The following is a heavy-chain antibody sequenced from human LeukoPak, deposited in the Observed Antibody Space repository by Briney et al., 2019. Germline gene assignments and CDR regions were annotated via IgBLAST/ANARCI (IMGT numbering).Heavy chain of an antibody. D-gene: IGHD3-22*01. Sequence: PGGSLRLSCAASGFTFSNAWMSWVRQAPGKGLEWVGRIKSKTDGGTTDYAAPVKGRFTISRDNSKNTLYLQMNSLRAEDTAVYYCARGPPYYYDSSGYAFDIWGQGTMVTVSS. V-gene: IGHV3-15*01. CDR2: IKSKTDGGTT. J-gene: IGHJ3*02. CDR3: ARGPPYYYDSSGYAFDI. CDR1: GFTFSNAW.